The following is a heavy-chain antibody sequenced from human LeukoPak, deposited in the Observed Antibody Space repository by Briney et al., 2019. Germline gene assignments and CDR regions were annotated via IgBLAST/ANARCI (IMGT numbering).Heavy chain of an antibody. J-gene: IGHJ1*01. D-gene: IGHD3-16*01. CDR2: IYSSGST. Sequence: SETLSLTCTVSGGSISSYYWSWIRQPPGKGLEWIGYIYSSGSTNYNPSLKSRVTVSVDTSKNQFSLKLSSVTAADTAVYYCARADGGYFQHWGQGTLVTVSS. CDR3: ARADGGYFQH. V-gene: IGHV4-59*12. CDR1: GGSISSYY.